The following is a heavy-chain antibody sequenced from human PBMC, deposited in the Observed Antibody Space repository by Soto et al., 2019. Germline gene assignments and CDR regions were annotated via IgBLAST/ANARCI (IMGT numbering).Heavy chain of an antibody. CDR2: IIPIFGTA. Sequence: QVQLVQSGAEVKKPGSSVKVSCKASGGTFSSYAISWVRQAPGQGLEWMGGIIPIFGTANYAQKFQGRVTITADESTSTAYMELSSLRSEDTAVYYCARGFPMVVAATRGYYYGMDVWGQGTTVTVFS. CDR1: GGTFSSYA. V-gene: IGHV1-69*01. CDR3: ARGFPMVVAATRGYYYGMDV. D-gene: IGHD2-15*01. J-gene: IGHJ6*02.